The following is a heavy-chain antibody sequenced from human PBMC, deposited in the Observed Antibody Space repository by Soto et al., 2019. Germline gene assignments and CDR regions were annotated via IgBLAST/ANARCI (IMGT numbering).Heavy chain of an antibody. V-gene: IGHV4-30-4*02. CDR2: IYYSGST. J-gene: IGHJ3*02. Sequence: SETLSLTCTVSGGSISSGDYYWSWIRQPPGQGLEWSGNIYYSGSTYYNPSLKRRVTISVDTSKNQFCLKVNSVTAYYRAVYYCAKYYVYTAMVLVADDGFDIWGQGTMVTVSS. CDR3: AKYYVYTAMVLVADDGFDI. D-gene: IGHD5-18*01. CDR1: GGSISSGDYY.